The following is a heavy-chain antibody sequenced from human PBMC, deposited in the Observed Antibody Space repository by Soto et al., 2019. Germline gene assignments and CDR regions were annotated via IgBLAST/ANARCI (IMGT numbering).Heavy chain of an antibody. D-gene: IGHD6-19*01. CDR1: GFTFSNYA. Sequence: EVQLLESGGGLVQPGGSLRLSCAASGFTFSNYAMNWVRQAPGKGLEWVSMISGSGGTTYYADSVKGRFTISRDNSTNTLYLQMNSLRAEDTALYYCAKVRIAVAGTRRHASDIWGQGTMVTVSS. CDR3: AKVRIAVAGTRRHASDI. J-gene: IGHJ3*02. CDR2: ISGSGGTT. V-gene: IGHV3-23*01.